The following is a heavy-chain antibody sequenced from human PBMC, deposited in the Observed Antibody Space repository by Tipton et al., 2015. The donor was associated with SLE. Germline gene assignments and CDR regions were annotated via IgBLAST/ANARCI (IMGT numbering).Heavy chain of an antibody. CDR1: GDHISNYY. CDR2: IYYSGST. Sequence: GLVKPSETLSLRCSVSGDHISNYYWSWVRQPPGQGLEWIGYIYYSGSTNYNPSLKSRATISVDRSKNQFSLNLISVTAADTAVYYCARVAPTEVFDYWGQGTLVTVSS. D-gene: IGHD1-1*01. J-gene: IGHJ4*02. V-gene: IGHV4-59*01. CDR3: ARVAPTEVFDY.